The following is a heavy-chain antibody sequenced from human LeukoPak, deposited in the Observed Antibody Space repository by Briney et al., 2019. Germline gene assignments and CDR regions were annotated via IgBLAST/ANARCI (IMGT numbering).Heavy chain of an antibody. Sequence: GGSLRLSCTASGFTFSNLDMPWVRQAPGKGLEWVSVITSNGGRSNYADFAKGRFTTSRDNSKDTLYLQMNGLSAEDTALYYCVKGGWLDNWGQGALVTVSS. D-gene: IGHD6-19*01. J-gene: IGHJ4*02. CDR3: VKGGWLDN. CDR1: GFTFSNLD. V-gene: IGHV3-23*01. CDR2: ITSNGGRS.